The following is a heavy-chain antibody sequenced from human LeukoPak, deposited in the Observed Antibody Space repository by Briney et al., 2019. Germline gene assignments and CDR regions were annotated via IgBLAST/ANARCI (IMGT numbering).Heavy chain of an antibody. Sequence: SETLSLTCAVYGGSFSGYYWSWIRQPPGKGLEWIGEINHSGSTNYNPSLKSRVTISVDTSKNQFSLKLSSVTAADTAVYYCARDRGNYGNWFDPWGQGTLVTVSS. CDR3: ARDRGNYGNWFDP. J-gene: IGHJ5*02. D-gene: IGHD3-16*01. V-gene: IGHV4-34*01. CDR1: GGSFSGYY. CDR2: INHSGST.